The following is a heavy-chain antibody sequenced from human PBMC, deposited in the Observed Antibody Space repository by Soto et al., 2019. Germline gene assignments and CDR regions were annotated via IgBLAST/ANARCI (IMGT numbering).Heavy chain of an antibody. V-gene: IGHV3-30-3*01. CDR2: ISYDGSKK. CDR3: ARDLGYSYDFYYYYGMDI. J-gene: IGHJ6*02. Sequence: GGSLRLSCEASGFTFSSYNIHWVRQAPGKGLEWVAVISYDGSKKYYADSVKGRFTISRDNSKNTLYLQMYSLRAEDTAVYYCARDLGYSYDFYYYYGMDIWGQGTTVTVSS. CDR1: GFTFSSYN. D-gene: IGHD5-18*01.